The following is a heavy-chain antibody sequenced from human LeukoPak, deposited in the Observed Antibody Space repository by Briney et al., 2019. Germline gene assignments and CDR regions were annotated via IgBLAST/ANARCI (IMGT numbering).Heavy chain of an antibody. D-gene: IGHD3-22*01. V-gene: IGHV3-21*01. CDR1: GFTFGSYS. CDR2: ISSSSSYI. J-gene: IGHJ4*02. CDR3: ARDVSYYYDSSGSEPDY. Sequence: SGGSLRLSCAASGFTFGSYSMNWVRQAPGKGLGWVSSISSSSSYIYYADSVKGRFTISRDNAKNSLYLQMNSLRAEDTAVYYCARDVSYYYDSSGSEPDYWGQGTLVTVSS.